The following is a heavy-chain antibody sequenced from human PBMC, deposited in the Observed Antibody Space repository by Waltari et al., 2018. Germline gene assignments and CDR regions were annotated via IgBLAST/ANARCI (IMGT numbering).Heavy chain of an antibody. CDR1: GFGLTTYI. Sequence: EERLVQSGGGWVQPGGSLRLSCEASGFGLTTYIMHWVRQAPGDGLEWFAYISETSRTTFYADSVRCRFIISRNNAKNSLSLQMVSLRGEDTAVYYCAVARGNYDVLTGFPVDSWGQGTLVTVSS. D-gene: IGHD3-9*01. CDR3: AVARGNYDVLTGFPVDS. V-gene: IGHV3-48*01. J-gene: IGHJ5*01. CDR2: ISETSRTT.